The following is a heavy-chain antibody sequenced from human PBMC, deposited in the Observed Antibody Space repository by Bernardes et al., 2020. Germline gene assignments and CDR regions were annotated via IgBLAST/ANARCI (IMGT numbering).Heavy chain of an antibody. V-gene: IGHV4-39*01. D-gene: IGHD1-7*01. CDR1: GVSMSRSSYY. CDR3: ASSPYNWNYYFDY. Sequence: LSLTCTVSGVSMSRSSYYWGWIRQPPGKGLEWIGTIYYSGTTYYNPSLKSRVTISVYPSKNQFSLRVKSVTAADTAAYYCASSPYNWNYYFDYWGQGILVNVSS. CDR2: IYYSGTT. J-gene: IGHJ4*02.